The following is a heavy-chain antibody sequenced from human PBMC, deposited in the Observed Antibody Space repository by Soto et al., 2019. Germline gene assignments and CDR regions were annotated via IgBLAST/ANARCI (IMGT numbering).Heavy chain of an antibody. CDR1: GFDFTTYA. V-gene: IGHV3-33*01. J-gene: IGHJ6*04. CDR3: TRATFEV. CDR2: IWCYGIKE. Sequence: PWGSRRLSCAVTGFDFTTYALHWVRQTPDKGLEWVAIIWCYGIKEFYAESVRGRFTISIDTSKDTVFLQMNNVGAEDTALYYCTRATFEVWGKGNTVNVSS.